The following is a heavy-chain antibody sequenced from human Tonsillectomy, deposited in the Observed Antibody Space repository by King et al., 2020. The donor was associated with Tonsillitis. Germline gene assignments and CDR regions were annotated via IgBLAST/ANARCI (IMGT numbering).Heavy chain of an antibody. D-gene: IGHD1-26*01. CDR2: ISYDGSNK. CDR3: AGGSVVGATFGNYV. J-gene: IGHJ4*02. V-gene: IGHV3-30-3*01. CDR1: GFSFSSYA. Sequence: VQLVESGGGVVQPGRSLRLSCAASGFSFSSYAMHWVRQAPGKGLEWVAVISYDGSNKYYADSVKGRFNISRDNSKNTLYLQMNSLRAEDTAVYYCAGGSVVGATFGNYVWGQGTLVTVSS.